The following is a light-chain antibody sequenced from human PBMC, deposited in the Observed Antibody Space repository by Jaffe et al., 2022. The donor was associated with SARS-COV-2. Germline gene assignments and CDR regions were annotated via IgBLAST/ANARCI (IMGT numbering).Light chain of an antibody. CDR3: SSYAGHSSNPLV. CDR2: EVN. CDR1: SSDVGGYNY. J-gene: IGLJ2*01. V-gene: IGLV2-8*01. Sequence: QSALTQPPSASGSPGQSVTISCTGTSSDVGGYNYVSWYQQHPGKAPKLMIYEVNKRPSGVPGRFSGSKSGNTASLTISGLQVEDEADYYCSSYAGHSSNPLVFGGGTKLTVL.